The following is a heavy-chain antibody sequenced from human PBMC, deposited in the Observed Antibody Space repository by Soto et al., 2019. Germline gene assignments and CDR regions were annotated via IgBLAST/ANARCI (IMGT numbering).Heavy chain of an antibody. CDR3: ARVERGTATTVVDAFDI. CDR1: GGFVSSGSYY. CDR2: MSHSGGT. D-gene: IGHD1-1*01. Sequence: QVQLQQWGAGLLKPSETLSLTCAVYGGFVSSGSYYWSWIRQPPGKGVEWIGKMSHSGGTHFNPSPKTRVTISVDSSKNQFSLKMSSVTAADTALYYCARVERGTATTVVDAFDIWGPGTMVTVSS. J-gene: IGHJ3*02. V-gene: IGHV4-34*01.